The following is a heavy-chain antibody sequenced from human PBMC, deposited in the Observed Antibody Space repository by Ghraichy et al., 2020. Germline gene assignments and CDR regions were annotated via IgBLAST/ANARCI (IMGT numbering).Heavy chain of an antibody. J-gene: IGHJ5*02. Sequence: SETLSLTCTISGGSMRNYYWNWIRQPPGKGLEWIGHIYHSGSTTYSPSLRSRATISLDTSQSHFSLKVTSVTAADTAVYYCARGHAYSGSKDSWGRGTLVTVSS. CDR2: IYHSGST. CDR3: ARGHAYSGSKDS. CDR1: GGSMRNYY. V-gene: IGHV4-59*01. D-gene: IGHD5-12*01.